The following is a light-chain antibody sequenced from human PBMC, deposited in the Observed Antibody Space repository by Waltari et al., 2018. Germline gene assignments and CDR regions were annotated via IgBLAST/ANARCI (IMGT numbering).Light chain of an antibody. J-gene: IGLJ3*02. Sequence: QSALTQPASLSGSPGQSITMSCTGTSSDVGTYNVVSWYQQHPGKAPKLMIYEDTRRPSGVSNRFSGSKSCNTASLTISGLQPEDEADYYCCSYGGSNTPKVFGGGTKLTVL. CDR2: EDT. V-gene: IGLV2-23*01. CDR1: SSDVGTYNV. CDR3: CSYGGSNTPKV.